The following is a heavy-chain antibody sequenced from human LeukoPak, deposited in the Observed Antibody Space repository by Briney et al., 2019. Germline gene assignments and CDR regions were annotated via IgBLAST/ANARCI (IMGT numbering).Heavy chain of an antibody. J-gene: IGHJ4*02. CDR3: TRVTYYYDNSGYFHFDS. D-gene: IGHD3-22*01. CDR2: IRRKAHGGTT. CDR1: GFTIGDYA. V-gene: IGHV3-49*04. Sequence: GGSLRLSCTTSGFTIGDYAMSWVRQAPGKGLEWVSFIRRKAHGGTTEYAASVKGRFSSSRDDSKSIAYLQMNSLKTEDTAVYFCTRVTYYYDNSGYFHFDSWGQGSLVTVSS.